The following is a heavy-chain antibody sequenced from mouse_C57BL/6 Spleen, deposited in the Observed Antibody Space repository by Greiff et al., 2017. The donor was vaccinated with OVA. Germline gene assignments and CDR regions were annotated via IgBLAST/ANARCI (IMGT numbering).Heavy chain of an antibody. CDR2: IYPSDSET. D-gene: IGHD2-3*01. CDR3: AREEDGYFDY. J-gene: IGHJ2*01. V-gene: IGHV1-61*01. CDR1: GYTFTSYW. Sequence: VQLQQSGAELVRPGSSVKLSCKASGYTFTSYWMDWVKQRPGQGLEWIGNIYPSDSETHYNQKFKDKATLTVDKSSSTAYMQLSSLTSEDSAVYYCAREEDGYFDYWGQGTTLTVSS.